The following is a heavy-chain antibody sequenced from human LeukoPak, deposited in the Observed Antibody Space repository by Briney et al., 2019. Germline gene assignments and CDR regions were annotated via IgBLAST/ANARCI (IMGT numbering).Heavy chain of an antibody. J-gene: IGHJ5*02. V-gene: IGHV1-18*01. CDR2: ISPYNGNT. CDR1: GYTFTSYG. D-gene: IGHD3-3*01. Sequence: ASVKVSCKASGYTFTSYGIRWVRQAPGQGLEWMGWISPYNGNTNYAQKLQGRVTMTTDTSTRTAFMELRSLRSDDTAVYYCARAGGGITIFGVVTWGYYWFDPWGQGTLVTVSS. CDR3: ARAGGGITIFGVVTWGYYWFDP.